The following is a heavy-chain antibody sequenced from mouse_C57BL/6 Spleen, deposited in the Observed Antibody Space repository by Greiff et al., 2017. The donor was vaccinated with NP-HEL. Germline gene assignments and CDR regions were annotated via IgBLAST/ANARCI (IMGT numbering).Heavy chain of an antibody. V-gene: IGHV1-55*01. CDR3: ARGIGQSNYDYAMDY. Sequence: VQLQQSGAELVKPGASVKMSCKASGYTFTSYWITWVKQRPGQGLEWIGDIYPGSGSTNYNEKFKSKATLTVDTSSSTAYMQLSSLTSEDSAVYYCARGIGQSNYDYAMDYWGQGTSVTVSS. CDR2: IYPGSGST. J-gene: IGHJ4*01. CDR1: GYTFTSYW. D-gene: IGHD2-5*01.